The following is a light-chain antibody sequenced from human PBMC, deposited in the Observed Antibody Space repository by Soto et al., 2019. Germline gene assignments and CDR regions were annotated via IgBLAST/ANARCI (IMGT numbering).Light chain of an antibody. CDR2: DAS. Sequence: IVLTQSPVTLSLSPGEVATLSCGASQTITFNFLAWYQQKPGLAPRLLVYDASIRADGIPDRFSGSVSGTDFTLTISRLEPEDFAMYYCQHYGDSNPTFGGGTRVEF. CDR1: QTITFNF. V-gene: IGKV3D-20*01. CDR3: QHYGDSNPT. J-gene: IGKJ4*01.